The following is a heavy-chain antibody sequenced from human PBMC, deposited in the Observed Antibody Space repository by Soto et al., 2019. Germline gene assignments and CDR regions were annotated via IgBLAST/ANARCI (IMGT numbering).Heavy chain of an antibody. J-gene: IGHJ4*02. V-gene: IGHV3-11*01. CDR2: ISRSGNTK. Sequence: QVQLVESGGGLVKPGGFLRLSCAASGFTFSDYYMNWIRQAPGKGLVWVSYISRSGNTKYYADSVKGRFTISRDNAKNLLYLQMDSLRAEDTAVYYCARDACTSGWCSHGFWRQGTLLTVSS. CDR1: GFTFSDYY. CDR3: ARDACTSGWCSHGF. D-gene: IGHD6-19*01.